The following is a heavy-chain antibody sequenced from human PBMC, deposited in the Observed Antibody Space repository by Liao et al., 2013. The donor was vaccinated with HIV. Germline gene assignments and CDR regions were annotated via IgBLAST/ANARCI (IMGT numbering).Heavy chain of an antibody. V-gene: IGHV4-4*07. D-gene: IGHD1-26*01. CDR2: IYATGST. CDR3: ARHTLGPGHLGQNPFDV. Sequence: QVQLQESGPGLAKPSETLSLTCTVSGGSISSYYWSWIRQPAGKGLEWIGRIYATGSTNYNPSLKSRVIMSVDTSQNQFSLKLTSVTAADTAFYFCARHTLGPGHLGQNPFDVWGQGTMVTVSS. J-gene: IGHJ3*01. CDR1: GGSISSYY.